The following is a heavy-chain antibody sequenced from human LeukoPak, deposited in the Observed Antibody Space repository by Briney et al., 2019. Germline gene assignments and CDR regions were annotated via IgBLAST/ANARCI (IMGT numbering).Heavy chain of an antibody. J-gene: IGHJ4*02. D-gene: IGHD6-13*01. CDR3: ATGAPGYRSWYGGLDY. Sequence: ASVKVSCKVSGYTLTELSMHWVRQAPGKGLEWMGGFDPEDGETIYAQKFQGRVTMTEDTSTDTAYMELSSLRSEDTAVYYCATGAPGYRSWYGGLDYWGQGTLVTVSS. CDR2: FDPEDGET. CDR1: GYTLTELS. V-gene: IGHV1-24*01.